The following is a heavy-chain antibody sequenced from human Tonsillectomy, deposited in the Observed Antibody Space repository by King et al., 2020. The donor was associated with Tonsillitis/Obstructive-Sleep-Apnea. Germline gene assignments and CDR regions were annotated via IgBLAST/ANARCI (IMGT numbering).Heavy chain of an antibody. J-gene: IGHJ6*03. CDR2: IYYSGST. CDR1: GGSISSSSYY. Sequence: QLQESGPGLVKPSETLSLTCTVSGGSISSSSYYWGWIRQPPGQGLEWIGSIYYSGSTYYNPSLKRRVTISVDTSKNQFSLKLRSVTAADTAVYYCARRAGYYYYMDVWGKGTTVTVSS. CDR3: ARRAGYYYYMDV. V-gene: IGHV4-39*01. D-gene: IGHD3-10*01.